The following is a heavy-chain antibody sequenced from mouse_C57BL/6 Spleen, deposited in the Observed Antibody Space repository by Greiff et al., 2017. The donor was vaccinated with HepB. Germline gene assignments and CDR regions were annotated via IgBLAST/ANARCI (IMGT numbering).Heavy chain of an antibody. CDR2: IDPSDRYT. J-gene: IGHJ3*01. CDR1: GYTFTSYW. Sequence: QVQLQQPGAELVKPGASVKLSCKASGYTFTSYWMQWVKQRPGQGLEWIGEIDPSDRYTNYNQKFKGKATFTVDTSSSTAYMQLSSLTSEDSAVYSYASPLYGSGSAWFAYWGQGTLVTVSA. CDR3: ASPLYGSGSAWFAY. V-gene: IGHV1-50*01. D-gene: IGHD1-1*01.